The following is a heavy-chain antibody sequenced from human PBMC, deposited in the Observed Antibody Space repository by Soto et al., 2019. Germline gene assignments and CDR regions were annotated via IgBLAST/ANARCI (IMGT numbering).Heavy chain of an antibody. CDR1: GGTFSNSA. CDR3: ATEWGNRPVPGSEAFDI. V-gene: IGHV1-69*01. Sequence: VQLVQSGAEVKRAGSSVNVSCKASGGTFSNSAISWVRLAPGRGLEWVGGIVPMYDVPIYAQSFQDRVKISADGSTTTVFMELSSLTSEDTAVYFCATEWGNRPVPGSEAFDIWGQGTVVTVSS. J-gene: IGHJ3*02. D-gene: IGHD3-16*01. CDR2: IVPMYDVP.